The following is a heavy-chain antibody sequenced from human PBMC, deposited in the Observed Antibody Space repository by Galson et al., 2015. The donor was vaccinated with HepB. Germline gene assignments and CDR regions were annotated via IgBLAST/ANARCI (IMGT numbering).Heavy chain of an antibody. D-gene: IGHD3-10*01. Sequence: SVKVSCKASGYTFTSYAMHWVRQAPGQRLEWMGWINAGNGNTKYSQKFQGRVTITRDTSASTAYMELSSLRSEDTAVYYCARYGSGSYYTSYYYYGMDVWGQGTTVTVSS. CDR2: INAGNGNT. CDR1: GYTFTSYA. J-gene: IGHJ6*02. CDR3: ARYGSGSYYTSYYYYGMDV. V-gene: IGHV1-3*01.